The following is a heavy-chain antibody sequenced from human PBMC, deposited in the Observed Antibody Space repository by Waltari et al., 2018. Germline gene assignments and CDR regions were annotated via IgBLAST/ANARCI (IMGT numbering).Heavy chain of an antibody. CDR2: IKQDGSEK. CDR3: AREGFTGNGPGAFDI. Sequence: EVQLVESGGGLVQPEGSLRLSCAASGFTFSSYWMSWVRQAPGKGLEWVANIKQDGSEKNYVDPVKGRFTISRDNAKNSLYRQMNSLRAEDTAVYYCAREGFTGNGPGAFDIWGQGTMVTVSS. V-gene: IGHV3-7*03. CDR1: GFTFSSYW. D-gene: IGHD1-1*01. J-gene: IGHJ3*02.